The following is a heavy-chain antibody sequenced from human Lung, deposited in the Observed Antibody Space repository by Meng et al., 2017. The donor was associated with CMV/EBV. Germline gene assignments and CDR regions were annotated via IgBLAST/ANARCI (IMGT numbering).Heavy chain of an antibody. CDR1: GYTFTGYY. D-gene: IGHD2-2*02. J-gene: IGHJ2*01. CDR3: ARDSRHCTSASCYSWYFDL. Sequence: VQLVVSGVEVKKPGASVKFSCKASGYTFTGYYMHWVRQAPGQGLEWMGRINPNSGATEYAQNFQGRVTMTRDTSISTAYMELSRLRSDDTAVYYCARDSRHCTSASCYSWYFDLWGRGTLVTVSS. V-gene: IGHV1-2*06. CDR2: INPNSGAT.